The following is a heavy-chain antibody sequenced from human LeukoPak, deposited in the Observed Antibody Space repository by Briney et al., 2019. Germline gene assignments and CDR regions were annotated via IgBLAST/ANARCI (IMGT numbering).Heavy chain of an antibody. Sequence: ASVKVSCKASGYTFTSYYMHWVRQAPGQGLEWMGWISAYNGNTNYAQKLQGRVTMTTDTSTSTAYMELRSLRSDDTAVYYCAIRQDFYDSSGYYRSDAFDIWGQGTMVTVSS. V-gene: IGHV1-18*04. CDR3: AIRQDFYDSSGYYRSDAFDI. J-gene: IGHJ3*02. D-gene: IGHD3-22*01. CDR1: GYTFTSYY. CDR2: ISAYNGNT.